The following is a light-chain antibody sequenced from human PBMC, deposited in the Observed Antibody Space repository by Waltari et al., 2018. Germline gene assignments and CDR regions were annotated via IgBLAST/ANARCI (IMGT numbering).Light chain of an antibody. J-gene: IGKJ2*03. Sequence: DAVMTQSPLSLPVTLGQPASISCRSSQSLVYSDGNTYLTWFHERPGQSPRRLIDRVSKRYAGGPDRFSGSGSGTDFTLKISRVEAEDVGVYYCMQATHWPYSFGQGTKLEIK. CDR1: QSLVYSDGNTY. V-gene: IGKV2-30*01. CDR3: MQATHWPYS. CDR2: RVS.